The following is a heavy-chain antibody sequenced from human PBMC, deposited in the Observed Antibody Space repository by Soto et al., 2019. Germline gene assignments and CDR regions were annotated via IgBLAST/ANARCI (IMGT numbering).Heavy chain of an antibody. Sequence: SVKVSCKASEDTFRNYAISWVRQAPGQGPEWMGGIIPIFGTANYAQKFQGRVTITADKSTSTAYMELSSLRSEDTAVYYCARDRGELRWYNFDYWGQGTLVTVSS. D-gene: IGHD4-17*01. V-gene: IGHV1-69*06. CDR3: ARDRGELRWYNFDY. J-gene: IGHJ4*02. CDR2: IIPIFGTA. CDR1: EDTFRNYA.